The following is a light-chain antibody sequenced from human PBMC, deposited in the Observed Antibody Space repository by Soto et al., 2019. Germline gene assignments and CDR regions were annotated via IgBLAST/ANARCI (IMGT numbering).Light chain of an antibody. CDR1: QSVSSNY. V-gene: IGKV3-20*01. CDR2: GAS. J-gene: IGKJ1*01. CDR3: QQYGSSPTWT. Sequence: EIVLTQFPGTLSLSPGERATLSCRSSQSVSSNYLAWYQQKPGQAPRLLIYGASTRASGIPDRFSGSGSGTDFTLTISRLEPEDSAVYYCQQYGSSPTWTFGQGTKVDIK.